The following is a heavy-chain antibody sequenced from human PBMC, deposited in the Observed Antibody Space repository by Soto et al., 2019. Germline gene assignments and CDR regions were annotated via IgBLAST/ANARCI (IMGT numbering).Heavy chain of an antibody. V-gene: IGHV3-30*03. CDR1: GFTFSASV. D-gene: IGHD3-3*01. J-gene: IGHJ4*02. Sequence: QVLLVESGGGVVQPGGSLRLSCAASGFTFSASVMHWVRQAPGKGLEWMAILSYGAKNKYYADSVKGRFTISRDISESTLYLLMDRLRTEDTAVYYCVREEFEDGRGHFTNWGQGTLVSVSS. CDR2: LSYGAKNK. CDR3: VREEFEDGRGHFTN.